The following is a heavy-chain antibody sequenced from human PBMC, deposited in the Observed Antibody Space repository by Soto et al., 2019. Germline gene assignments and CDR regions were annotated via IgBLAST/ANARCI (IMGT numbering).Heavy chain of an antibody. CDR3: ATDLLFARAIGYNFDY. D-gene: IGHD5-18*01. V-gene: IGHV3-23*01. J-gene: IGHJ4*02. Sequence: GGSLRLSCAASGFTFSSYAMSWVRQAPGKGLEWVSAISGSGGSTYYADSVKGRFTISRDNSKNTLYLQMNSLRAEDTAVYYCATDLLFARAIGYNFDYWGQGTLVTVSS. CDR1: GFTFSSYA. CDR2: ISGSGGST.